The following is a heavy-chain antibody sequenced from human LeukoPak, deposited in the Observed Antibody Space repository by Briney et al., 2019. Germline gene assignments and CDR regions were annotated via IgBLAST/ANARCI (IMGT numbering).Heavy chain of an antibody. V-gene: IGHV4-31*03. J-gene: IGHJ4*02. CDR2: IYYSGST. D-gene: IGHD3-10*01. Sequence: SETLSLTCTVSGGSISSGGYYWSWIRQHPGKGLEWIGYIYYSGSTYYNPSLKSRVTISVDTSNKQFSLKLSSVTAADTAVYYCARGYGSGSYYNGKTYYFDYWGQGTLVTVSS. CDR1: GGSISSGGYY. CDR3: ARGYGSGSYYNGKTYYFDY.